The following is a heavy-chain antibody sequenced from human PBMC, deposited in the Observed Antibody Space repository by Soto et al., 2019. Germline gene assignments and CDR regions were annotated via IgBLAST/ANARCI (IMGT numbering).Heavy chain of an antibody. Sequence: SGKVSVKASSFTFTSSAVQWVRQARGQRLEWIGWIVVGSGNTNYAQKFQERVTITRDMSTSTAYMELSSLRSEDTAVYYCARGASNYDFWSGYYGSRYYFDYWGQGTLVTVSS. CDR3: ARGASNYDFWSGYYGSRYYFDY. V-gene: IGHV1-58*01. J-gene: IGHJ4*02. CDR2: IVVGSGNT. CDR1: SFTFTSSA. D-gene: IGHD3-3*01.